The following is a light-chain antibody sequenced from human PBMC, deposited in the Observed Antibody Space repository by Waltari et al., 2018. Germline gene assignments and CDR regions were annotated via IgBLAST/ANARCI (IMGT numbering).Light chain of an antibody. CDR2: SAS. CDR1: QSIGRY. CDR3: QQSYSAPFT. Sequence: EIQMTQSPSSLSVSVGDRVTITCRASQSIGRYLNWYQQKEGRAPNLLIYSASNLQSGVPSRFSGSGSGTDFTLTISSLQHEDFATYYCQQSYSAPFTFGPGTKVDI. J-gene: IGKJ3*01. V-gene: IGKV1-39*01.